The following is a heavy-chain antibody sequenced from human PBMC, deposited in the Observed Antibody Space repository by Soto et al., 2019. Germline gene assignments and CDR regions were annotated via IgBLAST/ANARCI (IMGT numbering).Heavy chain of an antibody. D-gene: IGHD3-10*01. CDR1: GFTFNNYW. V-gene: IGHV3-74*01. CDR2: INGDGTTT. J-gene: IGHJ6*02. Sequence: EVQLVESGGGLVQPGGSLRLSCAASGFTFNNYWIHWVRQAPGKGPMWVSRINGDGTTTNYADSVKGRFAISRDNANNTGYLQMNSLRAEDTALYYCARGVRGHYGKDVWGQGTTVTVSS. CDR3: ARGVRGHYGKDV.